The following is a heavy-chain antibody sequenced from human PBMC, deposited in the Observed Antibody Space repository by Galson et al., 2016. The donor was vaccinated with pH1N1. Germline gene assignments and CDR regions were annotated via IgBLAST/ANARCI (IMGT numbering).Heavy chain of an antibody. CDR1: GLPFDDYY. CDR2: IRGKRFGQTT. V-gene: IGHV3-49*03. CDR3: TSLRFGHNWFDP. J-gene: IGHJ5*02. D-gene: IGHD3-10*01. Sequence: SLRLSCAASGLPFDDYYFMWIRQAPDRGLEWVSFIRGKRFGQTTEHAASVKGRFSISRDDSKNTDYLQMNSLKVDDTAIYYCTSLRFGHNWFDPWGQGSLVIVS.